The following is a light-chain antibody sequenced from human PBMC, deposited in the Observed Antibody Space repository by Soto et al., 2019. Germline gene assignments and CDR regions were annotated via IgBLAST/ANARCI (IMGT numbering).Light chain of an antibody. J-gene: IGLJ2*01. CDR1: SSDVGNYNY. V-gene: IGLV2-8*01. CDR2: EVT. Sequence: QSALTQPPSASGSPGQSVTISCTGTSSDVGNYNYVSWYQQHPGKAPKLLIYEVTKRPSGVPDRFSSSKSDNTASLTVSGLQAEDEADYYCISYAGSDNLVVGGGTKLTVL. CDR3: ISYAGSDNLV.